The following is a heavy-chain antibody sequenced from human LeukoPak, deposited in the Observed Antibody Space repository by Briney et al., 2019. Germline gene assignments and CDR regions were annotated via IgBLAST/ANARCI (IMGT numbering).Heavy chain of an antibody. CDR1: GGSISSSSYY. CDR3: ASRSPFRYCSGGSCHTFDY. V-gene: IGHV4-39*01. J-gene: IGHJ4*02. D-gene: IGHD2-15*01. CDR2: IYYSGST. Sequence: PSETLSLTCTVSGGSISSSSYYWGWIRQPPGKGLEWIGSIYYSGSTYYNPSLKSRVTISVDTSKNQFSLKLSSVTAADTAVYYCASRSPFRYCSGGSCHTFDYWGQGTLVTVSS.